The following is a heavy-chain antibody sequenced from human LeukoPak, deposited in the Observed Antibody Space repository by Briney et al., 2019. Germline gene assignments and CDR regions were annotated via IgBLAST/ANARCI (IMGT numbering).Heavy chain of an antibody. D-gene: IGHD2-15*01. J-gene: IGHJ3*02. V-gene: IGHV3-30*03. Sequence: GGSLRLSCAASGFTFSSYGMHWVRQATGKGLEWVAVISYDGSNKYYADSVKGRFTISRDNSKNTLYLQMNSLRAEDTAVYYCATIVVVVAATPGLAFDIWGQGTMVTVSS. CDR1: GFTFSSYG. CDR3: ATIVVVVAATPGLAFDI. CDR2: ISYDGSNK.